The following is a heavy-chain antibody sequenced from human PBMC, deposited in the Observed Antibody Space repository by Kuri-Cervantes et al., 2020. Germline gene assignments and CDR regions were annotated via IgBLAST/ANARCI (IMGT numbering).Heavy chain of an antibody. D-gene: IGHD6-19*01. Sequence: GESLKISCAASGFTFSSYDMHWVRQATGKGLEWVSAISGSGGSTYYADSVKGRFTISRDNSKNTLYLQMNSLRAEDTAVYYCAKALSRIAVAGRYGYYYYMDVWGKGTTVTVSS. CDR1: GFTFSSYD. V-gene: IGHV3-23*01. CDR3: AKALSRIAVAGRYGYYYYMDV. J-gene: IGHJ6*03. CDR2: ISGSGGST.